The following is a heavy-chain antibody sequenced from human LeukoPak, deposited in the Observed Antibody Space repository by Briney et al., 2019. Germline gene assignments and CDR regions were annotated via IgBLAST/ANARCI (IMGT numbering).Heavy chain of an antibody. CDR3: VKMDGTVTTYMGFDY. V-gene: IGHV3-23*01. CDR2: ISGSGGST. J-gene: IGHJ3*01. CDR1: GFTFSSYA. Sequence: GGSLRLSCAASGFTFSSYAMSWVRQAPGKGLEWVSAISGSGGSTYYADSVKGRFTISRDNSKNTLYLQMNSLRAEDTAVYYCVKMDGTVTTYMGFDYWGQGTMVTVSS. D-gene: IGHD4-17*01.